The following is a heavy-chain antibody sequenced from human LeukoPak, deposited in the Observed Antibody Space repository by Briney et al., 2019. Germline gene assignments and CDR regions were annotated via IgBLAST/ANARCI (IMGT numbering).Heavy chain of an antibody. V-gene: IGHV3-21*01. D-gene: IGHD2-21*01. J-gene: IGHJ6*03. CDR2: ISFSSTYI. CDR3: ATDLFDYMDV. Sequence: PGGSLRLSCEASGFTFNTYSMNWARQAPGKGLEWVSSISFSSTYIYYADSVKGRFTISRDNAKNSLYLQMNSLRAEDTAVYYCATDLFDYMDVWGKGTTVTVSS. CDR1: GFTFNTYS.